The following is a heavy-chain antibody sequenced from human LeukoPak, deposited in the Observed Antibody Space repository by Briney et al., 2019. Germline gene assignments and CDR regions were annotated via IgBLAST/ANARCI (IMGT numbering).Heavy chain of an antibody. CDR2: IKQDGSEK. V-gene: IGHV3-7*01. D-gene: IGHD6-13*01. Sequence: AGGSLRLSCAASGFRFTNYWMSWVRQAPGQGLEWVANIKQDGSEKDYVDSMKGRFTISRDNAKNSVYLQVNSLRAEDTAVYYCARIGYSSSSFDYWGQGTLVTVSS. CDR1: GFRFTNYW. CDR3: ARIGYSSSSFDY. J-gene: IGHJ4*02.